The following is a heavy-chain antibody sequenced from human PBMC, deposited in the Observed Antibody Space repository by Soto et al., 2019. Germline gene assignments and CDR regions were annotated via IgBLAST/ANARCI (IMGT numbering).Heavy chain of an antibody. V-gene: IGHV3-23*01. D-gene: IGHD1-26*01. CDR2: ISGSGSST. CDR3: AKVIRSNDAFDI. Sequence: EVQLLESGGGLVQPGGSLRLSCAASGFTFSSYAMSWVRQAPGKGLEWVSLISGSGSSTYYADSVKGRFTISRDNSENTLFLQMNSLRAEDTAVYYCAKVIRSNDAFDIWGQGTMVTVSS. CDR1: GFTFSSYA. J-gene: IGHJ3*02.